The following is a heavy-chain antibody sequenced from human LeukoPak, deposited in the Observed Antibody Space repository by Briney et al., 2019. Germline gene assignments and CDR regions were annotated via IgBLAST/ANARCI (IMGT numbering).Heavy chain of an antibody. CDR1: GFTFSSYA. J-gene: IGHJ4*02. CDR2: ISGSGGST. V-gene: IGHV3-23*01. CDR3: AKDMVRGVNSGFDY. Sequence: GRSLRLSCAASGFTFSSYAMSWVRQAPGKGLDWVSGISGSGGSTYYTDSVKGRFTISRDNSKNTLYLQMNSLRAEDTAVYYCAKDMVRGVNSGFDYWGQGTLVTVSS. D-gene: IGHD3-10*01.